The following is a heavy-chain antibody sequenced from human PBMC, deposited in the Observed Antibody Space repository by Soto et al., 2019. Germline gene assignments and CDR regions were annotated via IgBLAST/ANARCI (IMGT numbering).Heavy chain of an antibody. CDR3: AKDRQAQWEYYNYYAMDV. CDR2: IIPIYGTA. Sequence: GASVKVSCKASGGTFSSFTISWVRQAPGQGLEWMGGIIPIYGTANYAQKFQDRVMIIADASTTTAYMELSSLRSEDTAVYYCAKDRQAQWEYYNYYAMDVWGQGTTVTVSS. D-gene: IGHD1-26*01. V-gene: IGHV1-69*13. J-gene: IGHJ6*02. CDR1: GGTFSSFT.